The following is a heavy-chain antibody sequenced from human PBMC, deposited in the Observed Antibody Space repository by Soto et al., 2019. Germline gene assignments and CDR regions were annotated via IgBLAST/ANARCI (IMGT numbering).Heavy chain of an antibody. CDR3: AHRGWFAEGHPNWFDP. Sequence: QITLKESGPTLVKPTQTLTLTCTFSGFSLTATGVGVGWIRQPPGKALEWLALIYWDHDERYNPSLKSRLTITKDTCRNQVVLTMTNMDHVDTATYYCAHRGWFAEGHPNWFDPWGQGAQVTVSS. V-gene: IGHV2-5*02. CDR1: GFSLTATGVG. J-gene: IGHJ5*02. CDR2: IYWDHDE. D-gene: IGHD3-10*01.